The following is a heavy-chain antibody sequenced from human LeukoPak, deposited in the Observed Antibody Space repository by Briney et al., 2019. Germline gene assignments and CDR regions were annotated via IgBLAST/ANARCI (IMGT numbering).Heavy chain of an antibody. D-gene: IGHD4-17*01. J-gene: IGHJ4*02. CDR2: IYPGDSDT. CDR1: GYSFSSYW. CDR3: AGYGDYEAPDY. V-gene: IGHV5-51*01. Sequence: GEALKISWEGCGYSFSSYWIGWVRQMPGKGLGRMGIIYPGDSDTRYSPSFQGQVTISADKSISTAYLQWSSLKASDTAMYYCAGYGDYEAPDYWGQGTLVTVSS.